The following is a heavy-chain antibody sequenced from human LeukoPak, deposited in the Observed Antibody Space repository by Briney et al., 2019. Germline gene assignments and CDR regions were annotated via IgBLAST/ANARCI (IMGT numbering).Heavy chain of an antibody. V-gene: IGHV5-51*01. Sequence: GESLKISCKGSENSFTNRWIAWVRQMPGKGLEWMGIIYPGDSDTRYSPSLQGQVTMSADKSISTAYLQWSSLKASDTAMYYCARLNSSVFDHWGQGTLVTVSS. J-gene: IGHJ4*02. D-gene: IGHD4-23*01. CDR1: ENSFTNRW. CDR2: IYPGDSDT. CDR3: ARLNSSVFDH.